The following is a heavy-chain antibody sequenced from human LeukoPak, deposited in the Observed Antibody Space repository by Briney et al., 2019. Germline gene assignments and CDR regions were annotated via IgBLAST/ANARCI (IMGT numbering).Heavy chain of an antibody. CDR2: IGTAGDT. CDR3: ARGGIWFGDRSLGY. D-gene: IGHD3-10*01. J-gene: IGHJ4*02. V-gene: IGHV3-13*04. CDR1: GFTFSSYD. Sequence: GGSLRLSCAASGFTFSSYDMHWVRQATGKGLEWVSAIGTAGDTYYPGSVKGRFTISRENAKNSLYLQMNSLRAGDTAVYYCARGGIWFGDRSLGYWGQGTLVTVSS.